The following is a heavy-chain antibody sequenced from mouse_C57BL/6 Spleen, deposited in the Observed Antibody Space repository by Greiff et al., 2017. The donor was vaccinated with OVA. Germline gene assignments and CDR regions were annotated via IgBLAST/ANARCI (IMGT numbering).Heavy chain of an antibody. CDR2: ISNGGGST. CDR1: GFTFSDYY. Sequence: EVQVVESGGGLVQPGGSLKLSCAASGFTFSDYYMYWVRQTPEKRLEWVAYISNGGGSTYYPDTVKGRFTISRDNAKNTLYLQMSRLKSEDTAMYYCARRYYGNYGVYFDYWGQGTTLTVSS. CDR3: ARRYYGNYGVYFDY. V-gene: IGHV5-12*01. J-gene: IGHJ2*01. D-gene: IGHD2-1*01.